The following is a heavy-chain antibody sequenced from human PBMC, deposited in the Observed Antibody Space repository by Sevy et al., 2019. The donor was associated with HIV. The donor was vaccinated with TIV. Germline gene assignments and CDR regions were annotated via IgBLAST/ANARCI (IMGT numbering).Heavy chain of an antibody. J-gene: IGHJ4*02. Sequence: ASVKVSCKTSGGTLRSHAVSWLRQAPGQGLEWMGRLNPVYGTPEYAQRFQGRLTITADESTATSYMELHSLRSDDTAVYFCASRKVGSGSSHWGQGTLVTVSS. CDR3: ASRKVGSGSSH. CDR1: GGTLRSHA. CDR2: LNPVYGTP. V-gene: IGHV1-69*13. D-gene: IGHD3-3*01.